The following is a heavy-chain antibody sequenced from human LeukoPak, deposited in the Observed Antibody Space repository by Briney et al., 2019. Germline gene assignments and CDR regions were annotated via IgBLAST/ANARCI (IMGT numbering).Heavy chain of an antibody. CDR3: ARDIPAANGMDV. CDR1: GGSISSYY. D-gene: IGHD2-2*01. J-gene: IGHJ6*02. V-gene: IGHV4-4*07. CDR2: IYTSGST. Sequence: SETLSLTCTVSGGSISSYYWSWIRQPAGKGLDWIGRIYTSGSTNYNPSLKSRVTMSVDTSKNQFSLKLSSVTAADTAVYYCARDIPAANGMDVWGQGTTVTVSS.